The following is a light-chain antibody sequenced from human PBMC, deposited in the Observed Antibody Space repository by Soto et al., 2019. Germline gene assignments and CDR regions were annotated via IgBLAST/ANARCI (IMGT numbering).Light chain of an antibody. CDR3: QTWGSGNVV. CDR1: SEHSSYT. V-gene: IGLV4-69*01. CDR2: LKSDGSH. Sequence: QSVLTQSPSASASLGASVKVTCTLSSEHSSYTIAWHQQQPEKGPRFLMNLKSDGSHSKGDGIPDRFSGSSSGAERSLTISSLQSEDEADYYCQTWGSGNVVFGGGTKLTVL. J-gene: IGLJ2*01.